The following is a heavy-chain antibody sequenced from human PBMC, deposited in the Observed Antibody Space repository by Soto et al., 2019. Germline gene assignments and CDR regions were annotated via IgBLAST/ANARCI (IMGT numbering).Heavy chain of an antibody. D-gene: IGHD3-10*01. CDR2: IIPIFGTA. CDR1: GGTFSSYA. CDR3: ARDLWFGDLSYYYGMDF. J-gene: IGHJ6*04. V-gene: IGHV1-69*13. Sequence: SVKVSCKASGGTFSSYAISWVRQAPGQGLEWMGGIIPIFGTANYAQKFQGRVTITADESTSTAYMELSSLRSEDTAVYYCARDLWFGDLSYYYGMDFCGKGTTVTVSS.